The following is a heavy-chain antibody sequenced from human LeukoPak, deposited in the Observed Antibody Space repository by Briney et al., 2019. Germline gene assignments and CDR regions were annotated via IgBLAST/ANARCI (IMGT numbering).Heavy chain of an antibody. CDR1: GFTFRSYA. Sequence: PGGSLRLSCAASGFTFRSYAMGGVRQAPGKGLEWVSAISSSGGSTYYADSVMGRLAISRDNSRNTLYLQMNSLRAEDTAVYYCAKDLTFDAFDIWGQGTMVTISS. J-gene: IGHJ3*02. D-gene: IGHD1-14*01. CDR3: AKDLTFDAFDI. CDR2: ISSSGGST. V-gene: IGHV3-23*01.